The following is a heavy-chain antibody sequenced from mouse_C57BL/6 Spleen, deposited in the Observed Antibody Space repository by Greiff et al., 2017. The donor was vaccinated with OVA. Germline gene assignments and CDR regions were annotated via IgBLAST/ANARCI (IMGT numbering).Heavy chain of an antibody. Sequence: EVQVVESGGGLVQPGGSLKLSCAASGFTFSDYYMYWVRQTPEKRLEWVAYISNGGGSTYYPDTVKGRFTISRDNAKNNLYLQMSRLKSEDTAMYYCARHPLYGNYDAMDYWGQGTSVTVSS. CDR3: ARHPLYGNYDAMDY. CDR1: GFTFSDYY. J-gene: IGHJ4*01. CDR2: ISNGGGST. V-gene: IGHV5-12*01. D-gene: IGHD2-1*01.